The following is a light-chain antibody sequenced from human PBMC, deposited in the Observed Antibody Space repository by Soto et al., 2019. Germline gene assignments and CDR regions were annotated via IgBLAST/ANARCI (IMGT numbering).Light chain of an antibody. CDR1: SSDVGSYTL. V-gene: IGLV2-14*02. CDR3: SSYTITRTVV. CDR2: EGT. J-gene: IGLJ2*01. Sequence: QSALTQPASVSGSPGQSITISCTGTSSDVGSYTLVSWYQQNPGKAPKLIIYEGTKRPSGVSNRFSGSKSGNTASLTISGLQAEDEADYYCSSYTITRTVVFGGGTKVTVL.